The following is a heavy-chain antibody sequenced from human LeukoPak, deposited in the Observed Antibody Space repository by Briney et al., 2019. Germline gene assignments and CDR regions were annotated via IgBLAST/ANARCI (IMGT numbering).Heavy chain of an antibody. CDR1: GFTFSSYA. D-gene: IGHD5-18*01. J-gene: IGHJ5*02. Sequence: GRSLRLSCAASGFTFSSYAMHWVRQAPGKGLEWVAVISYDGSNKYYADSVKGRFTISRDNSKNTLYLQMNSRRAEDTAVYYCARALYGYGGWFDPWGQGTLVTVSS. CDR3: ARALYGYGGWFDP. CDR2: ISYDGSNK. V-gene: IGHV3-30-3*01.